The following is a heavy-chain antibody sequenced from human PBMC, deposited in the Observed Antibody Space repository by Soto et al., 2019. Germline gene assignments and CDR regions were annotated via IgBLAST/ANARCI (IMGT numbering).Heavy chain of an antibody. J-gene: IGHJ4*02. Sequence: GGSLRLSCAATGFTFSSHAMNWVRQAPGKGLEWVSVISFDGSNRYYAESVRGRYTISRDNSKNILYLHMNSLRPDDTAIYYCARAHGPYYDSSYYGLARNYFDYWGQGT. CDR2: ISFDGSNR. CDR3: ARAHGPYYDSSYYGLARNYFDY. V-gene: IGHV3-30-3*01. CDR1: GFTFSSHA. D-gene: IGHD3-22*01.